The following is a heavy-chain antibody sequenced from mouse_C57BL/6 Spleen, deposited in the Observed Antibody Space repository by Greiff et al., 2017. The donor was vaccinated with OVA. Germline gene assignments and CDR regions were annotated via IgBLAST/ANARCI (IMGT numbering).Heavy chain of an antibody. CDR1: GYTFTSYW. CDR3: ARLTTVEDYAMDY. D-gene: IGHD1-1*01. CDR2: IDPSDSYT. V-gene: IGHV1-50*01. Sequence: QVQLQQPGAELVKPGASVKLSCKASGYTFTSYWMQWVKQRPGQGLEWIGEIDPSDSYTNYNQKFKGKATLTVDTSSSTAYMQLSSLTSEDSAVYYCARLTTVEDYAMDYWGQGTSVTVSS. J-gene: IGHJ4*01.